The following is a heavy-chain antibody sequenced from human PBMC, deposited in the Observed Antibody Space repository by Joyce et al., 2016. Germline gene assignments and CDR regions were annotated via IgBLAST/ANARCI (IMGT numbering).Heavy chain of an antibody. V-gene: IGHV1-2*02. CDR1: GYTFTGHY. J-gene: IGHJ5*02. Sequence: QVQLVQSGPEVKKPGASVKVSCKTSGYTFTGHYLHWVRQAPGQGLEWLGWIRPDSGDTNYAQKFRGRITLTRDTSITTAYMELRWLRSDDTAAYYWARGGSKWVNWFDPWDQGTLVTV. CDR3: ARGGSKWVNWFDP. CDR2: IRPDSGDT. D-gene: IGHD1-26*01.